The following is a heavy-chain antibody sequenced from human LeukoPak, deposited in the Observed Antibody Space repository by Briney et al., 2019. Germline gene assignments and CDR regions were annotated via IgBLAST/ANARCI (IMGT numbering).Heavy chain of an antibody. Sequence: SETLSLTCAVYGGSFSGYYWGWIRQPPGKGLEWIGEINHSGSTNYNPSLKSRVTISVDTSKNQFSLKLSSVTAADTAVYYCASSWAYSGSYYGYWGQGTLVTVSS. CDR2: INHSGST. D-gene: IGHD1-26*01. CDR1: GGSFSGYY. CDR3: ASSWAYSGSYYGY. J-gene: IGHJ4*02. V-gene: IGHV4-34*01.